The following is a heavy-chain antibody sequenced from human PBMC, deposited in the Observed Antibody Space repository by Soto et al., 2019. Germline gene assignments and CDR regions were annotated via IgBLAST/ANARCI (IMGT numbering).Heavy chain of an antibody. CDR2: INPNSGGT. V-gene: IGHV1-2*04. D-gene: IGHD5-18*01. CDR1: GYTFTGYY. CDR3: ARATDTAMARYYYSGMDV. Sequence: QVQLVQSGAEVKKPGASVKVSCKASGYTFTGYYMHWVRQAPGQGLEWMGWINPNSGGTNYAQKFQGWVTMTRDTSISTAYMELSRLRSDDTAVYYCARATDTAMARYYYSGMDVWGQGTTVTVSS. J-gene: IGHJ6*02.